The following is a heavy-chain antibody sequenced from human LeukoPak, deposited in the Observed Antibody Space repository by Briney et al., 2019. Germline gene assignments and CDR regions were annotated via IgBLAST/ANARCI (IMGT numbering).Heavy chain of an antibody. Sequence: VASVKVSCKASGYTFTSYGISWVRQAPGQGLEWMGWISAYNGNTNYAQKLQGRVTITTDTSTSTAYMELRSLRSDDTAVYYCARIDGMMGTAAFDIWGQGTMVTVSS. CDR2: ISAYNGNT. CDR1: GYTFTSYG. CDR3: ARIDGMMGTAAFDI. V-gene: IGHV1-18*01. D-gene: IGHD5-18*01. J-gene: IGHJ3*02.